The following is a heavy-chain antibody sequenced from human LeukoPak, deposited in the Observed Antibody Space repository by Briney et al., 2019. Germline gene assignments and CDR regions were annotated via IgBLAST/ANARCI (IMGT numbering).Heavy chain of an antibody. V-gene: IGHV4-61*02. CDR2: MYTSGRT. CDR1: GGSVSSGTYY. D-gene: IGHD1-20*01. CDR3: ASQTLTDDAFDI. J-gene: IGHJ3*02. Sequence: TSQTLSLTCTVSGGSVSSGTYYWNWIRQPAEKGLEWIGRMYTSGRTNYNPSLKSRVTISVDTSKNQFSLKLTSVTAADTAVYCCASQTLTDDAFDIWGQGTMVTVSS.